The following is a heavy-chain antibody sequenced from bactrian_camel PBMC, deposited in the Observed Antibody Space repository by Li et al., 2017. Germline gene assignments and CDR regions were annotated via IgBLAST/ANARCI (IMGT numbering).Heavy chain of an antibody. CDR3: AATRGPLPVRWVFEEGRFKY. CDR1: GSTSNTCG. Sequence: HVQLVESGGGSVQAGGSVRLSCTDPGSTSNTCGMGWYRQAPGKEREGVAVIATGGTRAYCADSVKGRFTISQDNANNTVYLQMDSLKPDDTATYYCAATRGPLPVRWVFEEGRFKYWGQGTQVTVS. V-gene: IGHV3S53*01. D-gene: IGHD4*01. J-gene: IGHJ4*01. CDR2: IATGGTRA.